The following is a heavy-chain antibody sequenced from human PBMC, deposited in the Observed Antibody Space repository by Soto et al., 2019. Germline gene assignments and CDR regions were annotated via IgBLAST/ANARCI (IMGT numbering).Heavy chain of an antibody. J-gene: IGHJ4*02. CDR2: IIPIFGTA. Sequence: GASVKVSCKDCGGTISCYAIRWVHQAPGQRLEWMGGIIPIFGTANYAQKFQGRVTITADESTSTAYMELSSLRSEDTAVYYCATPNYSSGWYVFDYWGQGTLVTVSS. CDR3: ATPNYSSGWYVFDY. V-gene: IGHV1-69*13. D-gene: IGHD6-19*01. CDR1: GGTISCYA.